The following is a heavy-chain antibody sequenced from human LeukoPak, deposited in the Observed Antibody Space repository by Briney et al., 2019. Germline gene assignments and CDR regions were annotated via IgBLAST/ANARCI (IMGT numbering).Heavy chain of an antibody. V-gene: IGHV4-4*07. J-gene: IGHJ4*02. CDR2: VFPSGNT. CDR1: GASMSNNY. CDR3: ARLNVGGGTFFGD. Sequence: SETLSLTCTVSGASMSNNYWGWIRQSAGKGLEWIGRVFPSGNTHYSPSLKSRVSISVDTSKNHFSLGLSSVTAADTAVYYCARLNVGGGTFFGDWGQGTLVTVSS. D-gene: IGHD1-26*01.